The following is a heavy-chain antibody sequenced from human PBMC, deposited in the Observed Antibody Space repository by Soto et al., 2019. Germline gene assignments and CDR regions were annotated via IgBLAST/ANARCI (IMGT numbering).Heavy chain of an antibody. Sequence: GSLRLSCVGSGFTFSTYSINWVRQAPGKGLEWVSSISSRSDIYYADSVKGRFTISRDNAKNSVPLQMNSLRAEDTAVYYCAKDRITGTHGDYWGQGTLVTVSS. CDR3: AKDRITGTHGDY. CDR1: GFTFSTYS. CDR2: ISSRSDI. J-gene: IGHJ4*02. D-gene: IGHD1-20*01. V-gene: IGHV3-21*01.